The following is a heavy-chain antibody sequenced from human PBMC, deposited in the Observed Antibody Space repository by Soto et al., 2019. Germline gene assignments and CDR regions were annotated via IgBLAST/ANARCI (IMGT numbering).Heavy chain of an antibody. CDR3: AKVYSGSGLGYYGMDV. CDR1: GLTLGTYG. CDR2: ISYDGSNK. D-gene: IGHD1-26*01. V-gene: IGHV3-30*18. Sequence: QVQLVESGGGVVQPGRSLRLSCAASGLTLGTYGMHWVRQAPGKGLEWVAVISYDGSNKYYADSVKGRFTISRDTSKNTLYVQMNSLRAEDTAVYYCAKVYSGSGLGYYGMDVWGQGTTVTVSS. J-gene: IGHJ6*02.